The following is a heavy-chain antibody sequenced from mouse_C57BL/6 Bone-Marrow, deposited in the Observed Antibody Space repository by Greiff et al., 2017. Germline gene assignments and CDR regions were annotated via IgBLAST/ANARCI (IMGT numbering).Heavy chain of an antibody. CDR2: IDPETGGT. V-gene: IGHV1-15*01. Sequence: QVQLKQSGAELVRPGASVTLSCKASGYTFTDYEMHWVKQTPVHGLEWIGAIDPETGGTAYNQKFKGKAILTADKSSSTAYMELRSLTSEDSAVYYFTRSMHYFDYWGQGTTLTVSS. J-gene: IGHJ2*01. CDR1: GYTFTDYE. D-gene: IGHD2-3*01. CDR3: TRSMHYFDY.